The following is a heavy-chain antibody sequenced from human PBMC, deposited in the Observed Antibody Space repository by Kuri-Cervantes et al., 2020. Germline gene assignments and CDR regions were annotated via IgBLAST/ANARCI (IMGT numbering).Heavy chain of an antibody. V-gene: IGHV3-30*01. D-gene: IGHD6-13*01. CDR3: AKNPLAAGGWFDP. CDR2: ISYDGSNK. Sequence: GESLKISCAASGFTFSSYAMHWVRQAPGKGLEWVAVISYDGSNKYYADSVKGRFTISRDNSKNTLYLQMNSLGAEDTALYYCAKNPLAAGGWFDPWGQGTLVTVSS. CDR1: GFTFSSYA. J-gene: IGHJ5*02.